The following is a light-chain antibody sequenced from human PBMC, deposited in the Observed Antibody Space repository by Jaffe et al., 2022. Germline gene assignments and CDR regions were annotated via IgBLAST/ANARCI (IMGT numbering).Light chain of an antibody. V-gene: IGKV4-1*01. CDR3: HQYFGAPFT. J-gene: IGKJ3*01. CDR2: WAS. Sequence: DIVMTQSPDSLAVSLGERATINCKSSQRVLSSSNNKNYLAWYQQKPGQPPKLLIFWASTRESGVPDRFSGSGSGTDFTLTISSLQAEDVAVYYCHQYFGAPFTFGPGTKVEIK. CDR1: QRVLSSSNNKNY.